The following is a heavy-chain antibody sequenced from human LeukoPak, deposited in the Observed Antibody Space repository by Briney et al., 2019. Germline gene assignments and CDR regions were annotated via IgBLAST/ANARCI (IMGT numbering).Heavy chain of an antibody. D-gene: IGHD2-2*01. V-gene: IGHV3-30*18. Sequence: GGSLRLSCAASGFSFSTYAMHWVRQAPGKGLEWVAVISYDGSNKYYADSVKGRFTISRDNSKNTLYLQMNSLRAEDTAVYYCAKAREAPADIVVVPAAHFDYWGQGTLVTVSS. CDR2: ISYDGSNK. CDR1: GFSFSTYA. CDR3: AKAREAPADIVVVPAAHFDY. J-gene: IGHJ4*02.